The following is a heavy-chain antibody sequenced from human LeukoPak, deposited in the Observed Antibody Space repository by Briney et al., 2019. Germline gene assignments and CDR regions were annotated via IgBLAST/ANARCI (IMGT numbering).Heavy chain of an antibody. CDR2: INSSSSII. J-gene: IGHJ6*02. CDR3: ARGVKVRGVNYYGMDV. V-gene: IGHV3-48*04. Sequence: QTGGSLRLSCAASGFTFSTYSMTWVRQAPGKGLEWVSYINSSSSIIFYVDSVKGRFTISRDDAKNSLYLQMNSLRAEDTAVYYCARGVKVRGVNYYGMDVWGQGTTVTVS. D-gene: IGHD3-10*01. CDR1: GFTFSTYS.